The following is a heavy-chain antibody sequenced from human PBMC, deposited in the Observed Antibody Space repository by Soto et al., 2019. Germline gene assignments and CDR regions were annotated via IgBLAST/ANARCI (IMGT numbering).Heavy chain of an antibody. J-gene: IGHJ4*02. V-gene: IGHV3-9*01. CDR1: GFTFDDNA. D-gene: IGHD6-25*01. Sequence: EVQLVESGGGLVQPGRSLRLSCAASGFTFDDNAMHWVRQSPGKGLEWVSGISWNSGTIAYADSVKGRFTISRDNAKNSLYLQMTSLRAEDTALYYCARDMYFITAAGGGIDDWGQGTLVTVSS. CDR3: ARDMYFITAAGGGIDD. CDR2: ISWNSGTI.